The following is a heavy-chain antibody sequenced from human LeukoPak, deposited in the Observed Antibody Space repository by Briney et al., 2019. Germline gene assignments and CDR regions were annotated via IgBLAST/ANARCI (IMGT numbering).Heavy chain of an antibody. Sequence: PSETLSLTCTVSGGSISSYYWSWSRQPPGKGLEWIGYIYYSGSTNYNPSLKSRVTLSVDTSKNHFSLKLTSVTAADTAVYYCARLLSSDWYKGTFDIWGQGTMVTVSS. D-gene: IGHD6-19*01. CDR1: GGSISSYY. J-gene: IGHJ3*02. CDR2: IYYSGST. V-gene: IGHV4-59*08. CDR3: ARLLSSDWYKGTFDI.